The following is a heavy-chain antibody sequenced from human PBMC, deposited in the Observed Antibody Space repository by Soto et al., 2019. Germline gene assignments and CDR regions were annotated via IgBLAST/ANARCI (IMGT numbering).Heavy chain of an antibody. Sequence: SETLSLTCTVSDGSIRSGDYYWSWIRQPPGKGLEWIAYVYYSGSTHYNPSLKSRVTISMGTSKNQFSLKMSSVTAADTAVYYCASSSGWYYFDYWGQGTLVTVSS. CDR3: ASSSGWYYFDY. CDR1: DGSIRSGDYY. V-gene: IGHV4-61*08. CDR2: VYYSGST. J-gene: IGHJ4*02. D-gene: IGHD6-19*01.